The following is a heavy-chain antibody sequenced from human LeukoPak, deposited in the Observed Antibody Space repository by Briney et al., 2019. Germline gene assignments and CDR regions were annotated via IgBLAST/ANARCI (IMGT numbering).Heavy chain of an antibody. CDR2: INHSGST. V-gene: IGHV4-34*01. Sequence: KPSETLSLTCAVYGGSFSGYYWSWIRQPPGKGLEWIGEINHSGSTNYNPSLKSRVTISVDTSKNQFSLKLSSVTAAGTAVYYCAMLLVPAAILRWGQGTLVTVSS. CDR1: GGSFSGYY. CDR3: AMLLVPAAILR. D-gene: IGHD2-2*02. J-gene: IGHJ4*02.